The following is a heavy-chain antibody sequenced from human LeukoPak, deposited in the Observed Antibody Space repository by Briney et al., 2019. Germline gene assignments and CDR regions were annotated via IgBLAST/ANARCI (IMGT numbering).Heavy chain of an antibody. D-gene: IGHD2-15*01. V-gene: IGHV3-21*01. CDR3: VRNPVVVVAANSGYYYYGMDV. CDR1: GFTFSNYN. CDR2: ISSSSTYI. Sequence: GGSLRLSCAASGFTFSNYNMNWVRQAPGEGLEWVSSISSSSTYIYYADSVKGRFTISRDNAKNSLYLQMTSLRAEDTAGYYCVRNPVVVVAANSGYYYYGMDVWGQRTTVTVSS. J-gene: IGHJ6*02.